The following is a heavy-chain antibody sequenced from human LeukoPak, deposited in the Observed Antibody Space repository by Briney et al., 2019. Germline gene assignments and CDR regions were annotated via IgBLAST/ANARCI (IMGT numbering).Heavy chain of an antibody. CDR1: GGISHPYA. CDR2: ITPLVSTT. J-gene: IGHJ4*02. V-gene: IGHV1-69*01. CDR3: ARGNGTYTPSDH. D-gene: IGHD1-26*01. Sequence: SVKVSCKASGGISHPYAIAWLRQAPGQGLEWMGGITPLVSTTVHARQLQGRVTFTADEATRTVYMELRSLSSDDTAIYYCARGNGTYTPSDHWGQGTLVTVSS.